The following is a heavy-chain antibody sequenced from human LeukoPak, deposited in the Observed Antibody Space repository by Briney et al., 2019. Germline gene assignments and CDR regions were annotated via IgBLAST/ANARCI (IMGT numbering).Heavy chain of an antibody. CDR1: GFTFSDYY. CDR2: ISSSGSTI. V-gene: IGHV3-11*01. Sequence: GGSLRLSCAASGFTFSDYYMSWIRQAPGKGLEWVSYISSSGSTIYYADSVKGRFTISRGNAKNSLYLQMNSLRAEDTAVYYCARDRVAGIQLWTFDYWGQGTLVTVSS. D-gene: IGHD5-18*01. CDR3: ARDRVAGIQLWTFDY. J-gene: IGHJ4*02.